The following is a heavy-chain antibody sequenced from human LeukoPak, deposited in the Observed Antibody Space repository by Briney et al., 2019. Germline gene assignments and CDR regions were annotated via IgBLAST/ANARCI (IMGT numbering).Heavy chain of an antibody. D-gene: IGHD6-19*01. J-gene: IGHJ4*02. CDR1: GFTFSSYA. V-gene: IGHV3-23*01. CDR2: ISGSGGST. CDR3: AREAQIAVAGTPSYYFDY. Sequence: GGSLRLSCVVSGFTFSSYAMSWVRQAPGKGLEWVSGISGSGGSTYYADSVKGRFTISRDNTKNSLYLQMNSLRAEDTAVYYCAREAQIAVAGTPSYYFDYWGQGTLVTVSS.